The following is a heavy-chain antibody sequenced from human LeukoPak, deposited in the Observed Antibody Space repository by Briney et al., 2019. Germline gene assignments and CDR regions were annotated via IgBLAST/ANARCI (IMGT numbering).Heavy chain of an antibody. D-gene: IGHD3-22*01. CDR1: GFTFSSYS. CDR3: AREGGPEGLSEAAEYYYDSSGYYYLDY. Sequence: GGSLGLSCAASGFTFSSYSMNWVRQAPGKGLEWVSSISSSSSYIYYADSVKGRFTISRDNAKNSLYLQMNSLRAEDTAVYYCAREGGPEGLSEAAEYYYDSSGYYYLDYWGQGTLVTVSS. J-gene: IGHJ4*02. V-gene: IGHV3-21*01. CDR2: ISSSSSYI.